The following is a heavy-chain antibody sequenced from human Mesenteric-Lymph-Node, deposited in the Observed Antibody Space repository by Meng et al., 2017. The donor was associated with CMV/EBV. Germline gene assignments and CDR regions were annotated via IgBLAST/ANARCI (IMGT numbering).Heavy chain of an antibody. V-gene: IGHV4-59*01. CDR1: GGSISSYY. CDR3: ASSIAAAGTVGMDV. Sequence: SETLSLTCTVSGGSISSYYWTWIRQPPGKGLDWMGYIHYSGTTNYNPSLKSRVTISVDTSKNQFSLKLSSVTAADTAVYYCASSIAAAGTVGMDVWGQGTTVTVSS. J-gene: IGHJ6*02. CDR2: IHYSGTT. D-gene: IGHD6-13*01.